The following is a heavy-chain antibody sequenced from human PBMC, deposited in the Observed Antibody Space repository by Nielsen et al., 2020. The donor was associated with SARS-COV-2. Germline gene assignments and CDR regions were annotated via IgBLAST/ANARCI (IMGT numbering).Heavy chain of an antibody. V-gene: IGHV3-11*01. CDR3: ARVSGRRITMVRGVPGYFDY. CDR1: GFTFSDYY. CDR2: ISSSGSTI. J-gene: IGHJ4*02. D-gene: IGHD3-10*01. Sequence: GGSLRLSCAASGFTFSDYYMSWIRQAPGKGLEWVSYISSSGSTIYYADSVKGRFTISRDNAKNSLYLQMNSLRAEDTAVYYCARVSGRRITMVRGVPGYFDYWGQGTLVTVSS.